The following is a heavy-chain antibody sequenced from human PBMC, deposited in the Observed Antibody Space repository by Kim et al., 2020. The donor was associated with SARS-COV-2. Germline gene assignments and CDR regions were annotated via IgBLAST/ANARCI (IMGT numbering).Heavy chain of an antibody. D-gene: IGHD3-10*01. CDR3: ASKNNMVRGVHFDY. Sequence: NPSLKSRVTISVDTSKNQFSLKLSSVTAADTAVYYCASKNNMVRGVHFDYWGQGTLVTVSS. V-gene: IGHV4-39*01. J-gene: IGHJ4*02.